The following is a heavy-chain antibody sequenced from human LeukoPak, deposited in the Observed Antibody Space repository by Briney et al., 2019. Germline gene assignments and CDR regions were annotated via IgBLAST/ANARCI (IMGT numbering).Heavy chain of an antibody. Sequence: GGSLRLSCAASGFTFDDYAMHWVRQAPGKGLEWVSGISWNSGSIGYADSVKGRFTISRDNAKNSLYLQMNSLRAEDTALYYCAKAARPSDYYYYMDVWGKGTTVTVS. CDR2: ISWNSGSI. CDR1: GFTFDDYA. D-gene: IGHD6-6*01. CDR3: AKAARPSDYYYYMDV. V-gene: IGHV3-9*01. J-gene: IGHJ6*03.